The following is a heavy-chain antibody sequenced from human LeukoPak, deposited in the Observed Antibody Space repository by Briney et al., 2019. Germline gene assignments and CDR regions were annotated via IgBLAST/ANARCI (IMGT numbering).Heavy chain of an antibody. V-gene: IGHV4-39*07. CDR2: LYYSGNT. CDR3: AKGYTNDVNHEVWLDP. Sequence: SETLTLTSTVSGGSIRIRTIYWGWIRQPPGNWLEWIGSLYYSGNTNYSPPLKRRASMSLDKSTNQFSLKLNSVTDADTALYYCAKGYTNDVNHEVWLDPWGQGILVTVSS. D-gene: IGHD2-8*01. CDR1: GGSIRIRTIY. J-gene: IGHJ5*02.